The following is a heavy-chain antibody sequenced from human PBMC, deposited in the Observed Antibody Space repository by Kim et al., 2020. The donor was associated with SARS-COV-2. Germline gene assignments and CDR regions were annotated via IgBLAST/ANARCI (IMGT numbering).Heavy chain of an antibody. D-gene: IGHD3-10*02. J-gene: IGHJ6*02. CDR3: TYVRRNLRHPPYYGMDV. CDR2: IYYSGST. Sequence: SETLSLTCTVSGGSISSSSYYWGWIRQPPGKGLEWIGSIYYSGSTYYNPSLKSRVTISVDTSKNQFSLKLSSVTAADTAVYYCTYVRRNLRHPPYYGMDVWGQGTTVTVSS. CDR1: GGSISSSSYY. V-gene: IGHV4-39*01.